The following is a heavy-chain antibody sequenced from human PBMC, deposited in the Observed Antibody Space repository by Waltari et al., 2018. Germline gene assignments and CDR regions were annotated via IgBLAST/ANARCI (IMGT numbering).Heavy chain of an antibody. J-gene: IGHJ4*02. V-gene: IGHV4-34*01. D-gene: IGHD3-10*01. CDR3: ARGLGRGVYGSGSYYQYYFDY. CDR2: INHSGST. Sequence: AGLLKPSETLSLTCAVYGGSFSGYYWSWIRQPPGKGLEWIGEINHSGSTNYNPSLKSRVTISVDTSKNQFSLKLSSVTAADTAVYYCARGLGRGVYGSGSYYQYYFDYWGQGTLVTVSS. CDR1: GGSFSGYY.